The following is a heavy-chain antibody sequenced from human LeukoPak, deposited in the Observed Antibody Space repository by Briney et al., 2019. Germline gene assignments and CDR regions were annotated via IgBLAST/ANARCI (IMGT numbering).Heavy chain of an antibody. CDR3: ARDSGSSYFDY. CDR2: IYYSGST. D-gene: IGHD6-6*01. CDR1: GGSISSSSYY. Sequence: PSETLSLTCTVSGGSISSSSYYWGWIRQPPGKGLEWIGSIYYSGSTYYNPSLKSRVTISVDTSKNQFSLKLSSVTAADTAVYYCARDSGSSYFDYWGQGTLVTVSS. J-gene: IGHJ4*02. V-gene: IGHV4-39*07.